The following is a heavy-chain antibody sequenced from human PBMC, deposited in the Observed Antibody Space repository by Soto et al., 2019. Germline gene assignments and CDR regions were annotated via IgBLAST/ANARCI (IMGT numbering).Heavy chain of an antibody. CDR2: INHSGST. D-gene: IGHD3-3*01. Sequence: SETLSLTCAVYGGSFSGYYWSWIRQPPGKGLEWIGEINHSGSTNYNPSLKSRVTISVDTSKNQFSLKLSSVTAADTAVYYCARGEGVDFWSGYPTWFDPWGQGTLVTVSS. J-gene: IGHJ5*02. V-gene: IGHV4-34*01. CDR1: GGSFSGYY. CDR3: ARGEGVDFWSGYPTWFDP.